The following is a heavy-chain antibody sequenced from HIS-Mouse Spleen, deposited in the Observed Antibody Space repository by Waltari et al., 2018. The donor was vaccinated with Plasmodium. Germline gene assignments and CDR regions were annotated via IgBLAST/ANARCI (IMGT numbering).Heavy chain of an antibody. CDR3: AKEGYSSGVFFFDY. J-gene: IGHJ4*02. CDR2: ISYDGSNK. D-gene: IGHD6-19*01. V-gene: IGHV3-30*18. Sequence: QVQLVESGGGVVQPGRSLRLSCAASGFTFSCYGMHWVRQARGKGLEWVAVISYDGSNKYYADSVKGRFTISRDNSKNTLYLQMNSLRAEDTAVYYCAKEGYSSGVFFFDYWGQGTLVTVSS. CDR1: GFTFSCYG.